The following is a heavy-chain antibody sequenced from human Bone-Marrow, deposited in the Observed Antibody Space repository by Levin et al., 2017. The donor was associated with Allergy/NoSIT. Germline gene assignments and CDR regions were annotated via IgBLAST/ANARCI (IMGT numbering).Heavy chain of an antibody. CDR1: GFSVGSRY. CDR3: ISYY. CDR2: TYGDSSA. D-gene: IGHD3-3*02. J-gene: IGHJ4*02. V-gene: IGHV3-53*01. Sequence: PGGSLRLSCAASGFSVGSRYMSWVRQAPGKGLEWVSLTYGDSSANYADSVRGRFTISRDNSRNTLYLQMTDLRAEDTAVYYCISYYVGQGTQVTVSS.